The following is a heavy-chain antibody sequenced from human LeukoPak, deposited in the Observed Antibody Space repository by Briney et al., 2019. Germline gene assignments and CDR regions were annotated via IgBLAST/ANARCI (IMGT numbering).Heavy chain of an antibody. CDR3: AVDSVRGVLGFDP. V-gene: IGHV4-61*02. D-gene: IGHD3-10*01. CDR2: IYTSGST. CDR1: GGSIGSGLYY. J-gene: IGHJ5*02. Sequence: SETLSLTCTVSGGSIGSGLYYWSWIRQPAGKGLEWIGRIYTSGSTNYNPSLKSRVTISVDTSKNQFSLKLSSVTAADTAVYYCAVDSVRGVLGFDPWGQGTLVTVSS.